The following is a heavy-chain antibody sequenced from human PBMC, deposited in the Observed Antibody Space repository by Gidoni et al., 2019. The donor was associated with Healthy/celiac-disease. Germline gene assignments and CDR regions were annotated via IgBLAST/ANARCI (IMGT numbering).Heavy chain of an antibody. CDR3: ARSLLWFGELLKYYYGMDV. J-gene: IGHJ6*02. CDR2: IYHSGST. D-gene: IGHD3-10*01. CDR1: GYSSSSGDY. V-gene: IGHV4-38-2*01. Sequence: QVQLQEPGRGLVKPSETLCLTCAVSGYSSSSGDYWGWIRQPPGKGLEWIGSIYHSGSTYSIPSLKSRVTISVDTSKNQFSLKLSSVTAADTAVYSCARSLLWFGELLKYYYGMDVWGQGTTVTVSS.